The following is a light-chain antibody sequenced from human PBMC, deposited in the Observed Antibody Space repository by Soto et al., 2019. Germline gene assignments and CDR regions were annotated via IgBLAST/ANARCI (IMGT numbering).Light chain of an antibody. V-gene: IGLV2-23*01. CDR1: SSDVGSYNL. CDR2: EGS. J-gene: IGLJ1*01. Sequence: QSALTQPASVSGSPGQSITISCTGTSSDVGSYNLVSWYQQHPDKAPKLMIYEGSKRPSGVSNRFSGSKSGNTASLTSSGLQAEDAADYYCCSYAGSSTFVFGTGTKLTVL. CDR3: CSYAGSSTFV.